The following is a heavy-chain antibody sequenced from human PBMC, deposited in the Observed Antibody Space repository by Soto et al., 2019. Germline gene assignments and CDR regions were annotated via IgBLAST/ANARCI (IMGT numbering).Heavy chain of an antibody. CDR1: GYTFTRYP. V-gene: IGHV1-3*01. CDR3: AGDRGGYCSGGACHADSFDP. D-gene: IGHD2-15*01. CDR2: INAGNGYT. J-gene: IGHJ5*02. Sequence: QVQLVQSGAEAKKPGASVKVSCKASGYTFTRYPIYWVRHAPGQRPEWMGWINAGNGYTKYSQKFQGRATITRDTSSTTDYMELSSRRAEDTAVYFCAGDRGGYCSGGACHADSFDPWGQVTLVTVSS.